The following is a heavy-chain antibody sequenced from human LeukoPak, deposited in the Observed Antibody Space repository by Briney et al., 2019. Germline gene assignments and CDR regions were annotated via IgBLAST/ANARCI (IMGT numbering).Heavy chain of an antibody. J-gene: IGHJ3*02. V-gene: IGHV4-34*01. CDR1: GGSLSGYY. Sequence: SETLSLTCAVYGGSLSGYYWSWIRQPPGKGLEWIGEINHSGSTNYNPSLKSRVTISVDTSKNQFSLKLSSVTAADTAVYYCARAERSSRITMIVVVNRGNAFDIWGQGTMVTVSS. CDR2: INHSGST. D-gene: IGHD3-22*01. CDR3: ARAERSSRITMIVVVNRGNAFDI.